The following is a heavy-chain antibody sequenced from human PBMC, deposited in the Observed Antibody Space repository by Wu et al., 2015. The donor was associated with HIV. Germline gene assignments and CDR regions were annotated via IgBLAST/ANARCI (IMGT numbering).Heavy chain of an antibody. CDR2: IIPIFGTA. CDR1: GGTFSSYA. J-gene: IGHJ6*01. V-gene: IGHV1-69*13. D-gene: IGHD3-9*01. Sequence: QVQLVQSGAEVKKPGSSVKVSCKASGGTFSSYAISWVRQAPGQGLEWMGRIIPIFGTANYAQKFQGRVTITADESTSTAYMELSSLRSEDTAVYYCAREGPPLRYFDWSMMDVWGPRGPRSPSPQ. CDR3: AREGPPLRYFDWSMMDV.